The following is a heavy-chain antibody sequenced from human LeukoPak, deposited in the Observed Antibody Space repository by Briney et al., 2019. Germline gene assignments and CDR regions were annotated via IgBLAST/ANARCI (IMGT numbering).Heavy chain of an antibody. CDR3: ARGPPHLSDY. CDR2: ISYDGNEK. J-gene: IGHJ4*02. D-gene: IGHD1-14*01. CDR1: GFTFSSYG. V-gene: IGHV3-30*03. Sequence: PGRSLRLSCAASGFTFSSYGMHWVRQAPGKGLEWVAVISYDGNEKYYADSVKGRFTISRDNAKNSLYLQMNSLRAEDTALYYCARGPPHLSDYWGQGTLVTVSS.